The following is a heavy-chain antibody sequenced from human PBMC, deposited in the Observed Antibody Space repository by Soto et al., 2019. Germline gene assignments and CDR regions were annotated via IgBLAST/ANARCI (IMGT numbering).Heavy chain of an antibody. CDR2: IYYSGST. CDR1: GGSISSSSYY. CDR3: ASRYCSGGSCYLFDY. V-gene: IGHV4-39*01. J-gene: IGHJ4*02. Sequence: SETLSLTCTVSGGSISSSSYYWGWIRQPPGKGLEWIGSIYYSGSTYYNPSLKSRVTISVDTSKNQFSLKLSSVTAADTAVYYCASRYCSGGSCYLFDYWGQGTLVTVSS. D-gene: IGHD2-15*01.